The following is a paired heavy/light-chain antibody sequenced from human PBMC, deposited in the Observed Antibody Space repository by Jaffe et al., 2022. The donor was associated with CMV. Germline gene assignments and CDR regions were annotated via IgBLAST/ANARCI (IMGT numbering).Light chain of an antibody. CDR1: QSISSW. J-gene: IGKJ1*01. CDR3: QQYKSYPRT. Sequence: DIQMTQSPSTLSASVGDRVTITCRASQSISSWLAWYQQKPGKAPKVLIYKASSLESGVPSRFSGSGSGTKFTLTISSLQADDFATYYCQQYKSYPRTFGQGTKVEIK. V-gene: IGKV1-5*03. CDR2: KAS.
Heavy chain of an antibody. CDR1: GFTFSSFA. CDR2: VTNNGDDT. V-gene: IGHV3-64D*06. Sequence: EVQLVESGGGLVQPGGSLRLSCSASGFTFSSFAMHWVRQAPGKGLEYVSTVTNNGDDTYYADSVKGRFTISRDNSKNTLYLQMSSLRAEDTAVYYCVKEGLLSPHDYWGQGTLVTVSS. CDR3: VKEGLLSPHDY. D-gene: IGHD2-8*01. J-gene: IGHJ4*02.